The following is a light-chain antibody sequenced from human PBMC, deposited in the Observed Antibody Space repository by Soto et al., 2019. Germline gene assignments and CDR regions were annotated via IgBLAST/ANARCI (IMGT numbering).Light chain of an antibody. V-gene: IGKV3-20*01. CDR3: QQYGSSRWT. J-gene: IGKJ1*01. Sequence: ENVLTQSPGTLSLSPWERATLSCRASQSVSSNYLAWYQQKPVQAPRLLVYGASSRATGIPDRFSGSGSGTDFTLTISRLEPEDFAVYYCQQYGSSRWTFGQGTKVDIK. CDR1: QSVSSNY. CDR2: GAS.